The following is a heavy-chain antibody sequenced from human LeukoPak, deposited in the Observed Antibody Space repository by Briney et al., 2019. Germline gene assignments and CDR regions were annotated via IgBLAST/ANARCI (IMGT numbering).Heavy chain of an antibody. Sequence: PGGSLRLSCAASGFTFSSYAMSWVRQAPGKGLEWVSAISGSGGSTYYADSVKGRFTISRDNSKNTLYLQMNSLRAEDTAVYYCAKRQGDYDILTGPPGYWGQGTLVTVSS. CDR2: ISGSGGST. D-gene: IGHD3-9*01. CDR1: GFTFSSYA. CDR3: AKRQGDYDILTGPPGY. J-gene: IGHJ4*02. V-gene: IGHV3-23*01.